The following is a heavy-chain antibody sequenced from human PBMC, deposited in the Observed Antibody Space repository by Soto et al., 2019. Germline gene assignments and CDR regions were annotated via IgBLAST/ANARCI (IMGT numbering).Heavy chain of an antibody. J-gene: IGHJ4*02. CDR1: GFTFRNNV. CDR2: ITGSGRDT. D-gene: IGHD1-1*01. V-gene: IGHV3-23*01. Sequence: GGSLRLSCTASGFTFRNNVLSWVRQAPGKGLDWVSGITGSGRDTHYADSVKGRFTISRDNSKNMVFLQMNSLRAEDTALYYCAKNGQDNSPSAIDSWGPGTLVTVPQ. CDR3: AKNGQDNSPSAIDS.